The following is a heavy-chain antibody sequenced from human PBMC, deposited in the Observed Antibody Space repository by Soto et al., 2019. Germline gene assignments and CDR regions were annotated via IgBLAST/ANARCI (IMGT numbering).Heavy chain of an antibody. Sequence: EVQLVESGGGLVQPGRSLRLSCGASGFTFDEYGMHWVRQAPGKGLEWVSGISWNSGTIGYADSVKGRFTISRDNAKKSLYLQMSSLRAEDTAVYYCAKSPGGHANGMDVWGQGTTVTVSS. CDR2: ISWNSGTI. CDR1: GFTFDEYG. D-gene: IGHD2-8*01. J-gene: IGHJ6*02. CDR3: AKSPGGHANGMDV. V-gene: IGHV3-9*01.